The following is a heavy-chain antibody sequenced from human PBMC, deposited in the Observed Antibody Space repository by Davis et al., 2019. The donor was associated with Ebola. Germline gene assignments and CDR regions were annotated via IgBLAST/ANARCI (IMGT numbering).Heavy chain of an antibody. J-gene: IGHJ6*02. CDR1: GFTFSSYW. CDR2: IKQDGSEK. CDR3: ARKYNTYYYGMDV. D-gene: IGHD1-1*01. V-gene: IGHV3-7*03. Sequence: PGGSLRLSCAASGFTFSSYWMSWVRQAPGKGLEWVANIKQDGSEKYYVDSVKGRFTISRDNAKNSLYLQMNSLRAEDTAVYYCARKYNTYYYGMDVWGQGTTVTVSS.